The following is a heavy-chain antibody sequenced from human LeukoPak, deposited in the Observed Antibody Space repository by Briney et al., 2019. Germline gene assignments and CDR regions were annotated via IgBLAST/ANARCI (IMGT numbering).Heavy chain of an antibody. CDR3: AKDVGYSSSWYYFDY. J-gene: IGHJ4*02. D-gene: IGHD6-13*01. V-gene: IGHV3-23*01. CDR2: ISGSGGST. CDR1: GFTFSIYA. Sequence: PGGSLRLSCAASGFTFSIYAMSWVRQAPGKGLEWVSAISGSGGSTYYADSVKGRFTISRDISKNTLYLQMNSLRAEDTAVYYCAKDVGYSSSWYYFDYWGQGTLVTVSS.